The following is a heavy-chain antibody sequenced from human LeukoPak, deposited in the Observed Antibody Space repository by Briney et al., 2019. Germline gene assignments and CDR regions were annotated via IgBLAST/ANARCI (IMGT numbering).Heavy chain of an antibody. Sequence: GASVKVSCKVSGYTLSDLSIHWVRQSPGKGPEWIGGSDPEDGEPVYLQKLEGRVTMTEDTSTDTAYMELTSLRSEDTAVYYCATVWPRLNSAYDAQFDFWGQGTLVTVSP. CDR2: SDPEDGEP. V-gene: IGHV1-24*01. J-gene: IGHJ4*02. D-gene: IGHD5-12*01. CDR1: GYTLSDLS. CDR3: ATVWPRLNSAYDAQFDF.